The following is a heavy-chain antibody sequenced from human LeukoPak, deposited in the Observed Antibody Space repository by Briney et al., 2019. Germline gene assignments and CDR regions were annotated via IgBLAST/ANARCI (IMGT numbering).Heavy chain of an antibody. CDR3: AREQLFTHGFDP. D-gene: IGHD3-10*01. CDR1: GFTFNSYT. J-gene: IGHJ5*02. V-gene: IGHV3-30*04. Sequence: GGSLRLSCAASGFTFNSYTMNWVRQAPGKGLEWVAVISYDGSNKYYADSVKGRFTISRDNSKNTLYLQMNSLRAEDTAVYYCAREQLFTHGFDPWGQGTLVTVSS. CDR2: ISYDGSNK.